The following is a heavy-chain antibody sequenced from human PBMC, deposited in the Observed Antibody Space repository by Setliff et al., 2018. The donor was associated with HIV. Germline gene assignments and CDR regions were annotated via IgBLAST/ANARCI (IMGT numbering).Heavy chain of an antibody. J-gene: IGHJ4*02. Sequence: GGSLRLSCAASGFIFSSYAMSWVRQAPGKGLEWVSAISGSGGSTYYADSVKGRFSISRDNSKNTLYLQMNSLRAEDTAVYYCAKAQKDLMTTMIITSYYFDYWGQGTLVTVSS. D-gene: IGHD4-17*01. CDR1: GFIFSSYA. CDR2: ISGSGGST. V-gene: IGHV3-23*01. CDR3: AKAQKDLMTTMIITSYYFDY.